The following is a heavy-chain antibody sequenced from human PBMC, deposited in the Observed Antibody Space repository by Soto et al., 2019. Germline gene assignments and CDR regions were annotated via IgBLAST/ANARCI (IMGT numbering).Heavy chain of an antibody. CDR1: GFSFSNYG. J-gene: IGHJ4*02. D-gene: IGHD2-15*01. Sequence: GGSLRLSCAASGFSFSNYGMNWVRQAPGKGLEYVSAISSSGYSTYYADSVKGRLTISRENSKNTLYLQVGSLRVEDMAVYYCARGPYHEPTHYFDYWGQGT. CDR3: ARGPYHEPTHYFDY. V-gene: IGHV3-64*02. CDR2: ISSSGYST.